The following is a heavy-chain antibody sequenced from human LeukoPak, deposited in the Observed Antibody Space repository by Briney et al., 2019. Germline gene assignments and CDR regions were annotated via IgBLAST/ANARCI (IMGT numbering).Heavy chain of an antibody. V-gene: IGHV3-30*02. CDR3: ARAEMATTNPFDI. CDR2: IRYDGSNK. CDR1: GFTFSSYG. J-gene: IGHJ3*02. D-gene: IGHD5-24*01. Sequence: GGSLRLSCAASGFTFSSYGMHWVRQAPGKGLEWVAFIRYDGSNKYYADSVKGRFTISRDNSKNTLYLQMNSLRAEDTAVYYCARAEMATTNPFDIWGQGTMVTVSS.